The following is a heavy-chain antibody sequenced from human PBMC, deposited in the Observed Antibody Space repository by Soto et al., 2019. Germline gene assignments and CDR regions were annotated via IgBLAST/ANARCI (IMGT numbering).Heavy chain of an antibody. Sequence: EVQLVESGGGLVQPDRSLRLSCAASGFTFDDYAMHWVRQAPGKGLEWVSGISWNSGSIGYADSVKGRFTISRDNAKNSLYLQMNNLRAEDTALYYCAKDRVITPQYYYYGMDVWGQGTTVTGSS. D-gene: IGHD4-4*01. CDR1: GFTFDDYA. V-gene: IGHV3-9*01. CDR2: ISWNSGSI. J-gene: IGHJ6*02. CDR3: AKDRVITPQYYYYGMDV.